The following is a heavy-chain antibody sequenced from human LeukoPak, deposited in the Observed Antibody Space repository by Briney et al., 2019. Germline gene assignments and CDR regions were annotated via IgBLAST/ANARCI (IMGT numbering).Heavy chain of an antibody. CDR2: ISGSGGST. D-gene: IGHD3-3*01. V-gene: IGHV3-23*01. J-gene: IGHJ4*02. CDR1: GFTFSSYA. Sequence: PGGSLRLSCAASGFTFSSYAMSWVRQAPGKGLEWVSDISGSGGSTYYADSVKGRFTISRDNSKNTLYLQMNSLRAEDTAVYYCAKLNDFWSGYSDYWGQGTLVTVSS. CDR3: AKLNDFWSGYSDY.